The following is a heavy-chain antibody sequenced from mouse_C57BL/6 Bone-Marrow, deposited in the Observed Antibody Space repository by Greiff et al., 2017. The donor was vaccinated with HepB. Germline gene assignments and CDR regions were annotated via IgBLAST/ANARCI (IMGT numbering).Heavy chain of an antibody. CDR2: IHPNSGST. D-gene: IGHD2-4*01. CDR1: GYTFTSYW. Sequence: QVQLQQPGAELVKPGASVKLSCKASGYTFTSYWMHWVKQRPGQGREWIGMIHPNSGSTNYNEKFKSKATLTVDKSSSTAYMQLSSLTSEDSAVYYCARSPLYYDYLDYWGQGTTLTVSS. CDR3: ARSPLYYDYLDY. J-gene: IGHJ2*01. V-gene: IGHV1-64*01.